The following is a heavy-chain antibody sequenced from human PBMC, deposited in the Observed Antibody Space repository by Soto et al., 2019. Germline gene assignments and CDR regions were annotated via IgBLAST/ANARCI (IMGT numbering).Heavy chain of an antibody. D-gene: IGHD6-13*01. CDR3: ARDIAAAGTDPDY. CDR2: INHSGST. CDR1: GGSFSGYY. Sequence: SETLSLTCAVYGGSFSGYYWSWIRQPPGKGLEWNGEINHSGSTNYNPSLKGRVTISVDTSKNQFSLKLSSVTAADTAGYYCARDIAAAGTDPDYWGQGTLVTVSS. J-gene: IGHJ4*02. V-gene: IGHV4-34*01.